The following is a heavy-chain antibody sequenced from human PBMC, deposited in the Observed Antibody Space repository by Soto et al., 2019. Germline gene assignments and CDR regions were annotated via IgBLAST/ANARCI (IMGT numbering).Heavy chain of an antibody. Sequence: ASVKVSCKASGYTFTSYGISWVRQAPGQGLEWMGWISAYNGNTNYAQKLQGRVTMTTDTSTSTAYMELRSLRSDDTAVYYCARDPPIVVVPAAMEDYWGQGTLVTVSS. D-gene: IGHD2-2*01. J-gene: IGHJ4*02. CDR3: ARDPPIVVVPAAMEDY. V-gene: IGHV1-18*01. CDR1: GYTFTSYG. CDR2: ISAYNGNT.